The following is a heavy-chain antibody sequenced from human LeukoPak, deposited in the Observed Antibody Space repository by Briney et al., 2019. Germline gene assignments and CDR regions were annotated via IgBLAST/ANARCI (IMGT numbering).Heavy chain of an antibody. J-gene: IGHJ3*02. V-gene: IGHV1-46*01. CDR3: GRVTLYAFDI. CDR1: GNTFSSYF. Sequence: ASVKVSCKASGNTFSSYFNHWVRQAPGHGLEWMGIISPSGGTTSYAQEFQGRVTMTRDTSTSTVYMELSSLRSEDTAVYYCGRVTLYAFDIWGQGTMVTVSS. CDR2: ISPSGGTT. D-gene: IGHD4-23*01.